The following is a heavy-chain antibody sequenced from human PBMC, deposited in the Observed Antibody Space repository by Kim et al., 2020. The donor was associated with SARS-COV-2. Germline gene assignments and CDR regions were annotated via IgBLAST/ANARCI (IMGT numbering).Heavy chain of an antibody. CDR3: AREIDKTGGFDI. V-gene: IGHV3-7*01. Sequence: KYYVDSVKGRFTISRDNAKNSVDMKMNSLRAEDTAVYYCAREIDKTGGFDIWGQGTMVTVSS. CDR2: K. J-gene: IGHJ3*02. D-gene: IGHD1-26*01.